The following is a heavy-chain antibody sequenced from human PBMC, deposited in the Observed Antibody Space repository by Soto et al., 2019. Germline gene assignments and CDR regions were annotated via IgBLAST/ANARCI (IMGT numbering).Heavy chain of an antibody. J-gene: IGHJ5*02. Sequence: SETLSLTCAVYTGSFRGYYWSWIRQPPGKGLEWIGEINHSGRTNCNPSLKSRVTISVDTSKNQFSLNLSSVTAADTAVYYCARRSYCSGGYCFGGFDPWGQGTLVTVSS. CDR2: INHSGRT. CDR1: TGSFRGYY. CDR3: ARRSYCSGGYCFGGFDP. D-gene: IGHD2-15*01. V-gene: IGHV4-34*01.